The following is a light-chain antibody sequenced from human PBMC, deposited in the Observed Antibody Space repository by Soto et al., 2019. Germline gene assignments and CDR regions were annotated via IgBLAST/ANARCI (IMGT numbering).Light chain of an antibody. J-gene: IGKJ3*01. CDR2: DVS. V-gene: IGKV1-5*01. CDR1: QTISRW. CDR3: QHYDDYSGFT. Sequence: DIQLTQSPSTLSASVGDRVTITCRASQTISRWLAWYQQKPGKPPKLLIYDVSNLQSGVPSRFSGSGSGTEFTLTVTNLQPDDFASYFCQHYDDYSGFTFGPGTKVDLK.